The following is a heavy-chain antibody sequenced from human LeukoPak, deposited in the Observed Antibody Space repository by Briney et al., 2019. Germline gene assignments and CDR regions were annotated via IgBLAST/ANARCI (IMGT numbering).Heavy chain of an antibody. Sequence: SETLSLTCAGYGGSFSGYYWSWIRQPPGKGLEWMGEINHSGSTNYNPSLKSRVTISVDTTKNQFSLKLSSVTAADTAVYYCARTRVGGDYYDILTGYYDAFDIWGQGTMVTVSS. CDR3: ARTRVGGDYYDILTGYYDAFDI. CDR2: INHSGST. CDR1: GGSFSGYY. J-gene: IGHJ3*02. V-gene: IGHV4-34*01. D-gene: IGHD3-9*01.